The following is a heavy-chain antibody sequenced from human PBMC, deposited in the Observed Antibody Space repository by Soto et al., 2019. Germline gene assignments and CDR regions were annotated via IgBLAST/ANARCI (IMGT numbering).Heavy chain of an antibody. D-gene: IGHD1-7*01. CDR3: ARPTSTGTTSGYYFDY. CDR2: IIPILDIT. V-gene: IGHV1-69*02. J-gene: IGHJ4*02. CDR1: GGTFSSYP. Sequence: QVQLVQSGAEVKKPGSSVKVSCKASGGTFSSYPISWVRQAPGQGLEWMGRIIPILDITDYAQRFQGRVTITADKSTSTAYMELSSLSSDDTAVYYCARPTSTGTTSGYYFDYWGQGTLDTVSS.